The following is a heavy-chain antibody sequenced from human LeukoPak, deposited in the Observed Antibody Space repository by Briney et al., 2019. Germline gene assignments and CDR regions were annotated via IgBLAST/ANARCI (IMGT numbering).Heavy chain of an antibody. V-gene: IGHV4-34*01. CDR2: INHSGST. Sequence: SETLSLTCAVYGGSFSGHYWSWLRQPPGKGLEWIGEINHSGSTNYNPSLKSRVTISVDTSKNQFSLKLSSVTAADTAVYYCTRQLPAGDYFDYWGQGTLVTVSS. CDR1: GGSFSGHY. J-gene: IGHJ4*02. D-gene: IGHD3-10*01. CDR3: TRQLPAGDYFDY.